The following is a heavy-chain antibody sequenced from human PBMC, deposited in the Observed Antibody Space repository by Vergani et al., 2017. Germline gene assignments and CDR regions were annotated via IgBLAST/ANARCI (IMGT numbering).Heavy chain of an antibody. CDR2: IHNRGKT. Sequence: QVRLEESGPGLVKPLETLSLTCSVSGYSIGSGFYWAWIRQSPGEGLQWLTSIHNRGKTYHNPSLKSRASVSLDTSKNRFSLNLTSVTATDTAVYYCARSQGDSWYFDLWGHGSLVTVSS. D-gene: IGHD2-21*02. CDR3: ARSQGDSWYFDL. CDR1: GYSIGSGFY. V-gene: IGHV4-38-2*01. J-gene: IGHJ2*01.